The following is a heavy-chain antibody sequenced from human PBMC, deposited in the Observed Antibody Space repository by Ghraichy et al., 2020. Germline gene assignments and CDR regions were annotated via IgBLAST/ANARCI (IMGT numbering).Heavy chain of an antibody. D-gene: IGHD2/OR15-2a*01. Sequence: GGSLRLSCAASGFTVSSNFMSWVRQAPGKGLEWVSLIYSHGDTYYADSVKGRFTISRDSSENTLFLQMNSLTTEDSGVYYCASARITNDYWGQGTRVTVSS. J-gene: IGHJ4*02. CDR2: IYSHGDT. V-gene: IGHV3-66*01. CDR3: ASARITNDY. CDR1: GFTVSSNF.